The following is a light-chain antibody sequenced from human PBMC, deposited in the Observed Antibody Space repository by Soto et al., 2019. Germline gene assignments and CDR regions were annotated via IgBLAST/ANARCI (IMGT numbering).Light chain of an antibody. J-gene: IGLJ1*01. CDR1: IANIGAGYD. V-gene: IGLV1-40*01. Sequence: QSVLTQPPSVSGSPGQRVTISCTGSIANIGAGYDVHSYQQLPGTVPKVLIYGNSNRPSGVPDRFSGSKSGTSASLAITGLQAEDEADYYCQSYDISLSGFHVFGTGTKLTVL. CDR3: QSYDISLSGFHV. CDR2: GNS.